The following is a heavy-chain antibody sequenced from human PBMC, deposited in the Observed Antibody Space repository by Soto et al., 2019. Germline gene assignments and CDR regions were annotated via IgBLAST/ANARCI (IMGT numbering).Heavy chain of an antibody. CDR1: GFTFKSFY. J-gene: IGHJ4*02. CDR3: ARGDYYEASGYYRLYYFDS. Sequence: QVQLVESGGGVVQPGRSLRLSCAASGFTFKSFYMHWARQAPGKGLDWVATVSSDGTKTYYADSVKGRFSISRDNSKDTLFLQMNTLRREDSALSTGARGDYYEASGYYRLYYFDSWGEGPLVTVSS. V-gene: IGHV3-30*03. D-gene: IGHD3-22*01. CDR2: VSSDGTKT.